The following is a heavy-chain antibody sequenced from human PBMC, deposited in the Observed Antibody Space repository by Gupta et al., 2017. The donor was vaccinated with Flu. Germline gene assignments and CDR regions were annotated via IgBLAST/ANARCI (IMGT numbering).Heavy chain of an antibody. J-gene: IGHJ4*02. D-gene: IGHD2-2*01. CDR2: IWYDGSNK. Sequence: VQPPAFRGPEAQRGRTQRHYRVETGVSVGSYGMHWGRQAPCKGLEWVSIIWYDGSNKYYADSVKGRFTISRDNSKNTLFLQMNSLRAEDTALYYFARGGQYQLSMENYLGQGTLVTVSS. V-gene: IGHV3-33*01. CDR1: GVSVGSYG. CDR3: ARGGQYQLSMENY.